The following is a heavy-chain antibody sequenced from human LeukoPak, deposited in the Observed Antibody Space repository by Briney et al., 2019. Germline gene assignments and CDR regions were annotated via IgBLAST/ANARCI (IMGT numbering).Heavy chain of an antibody. Sequence: ASVKVSCKVSGYTLTELSMHWVRQAPGKGLEWMGGFDPEDGETIYAQKFQGRVTMTEDTSTDTAYMELSSLRAEDTAVYYCAHSSSSFQGEASYYFYYMDVWGKGTTVTVSS. J-gene: IGHJ6*03. CDR2: FDPEDGET. D-gene: IGHD6-6*01. V-gene: IGHV1-24*01. CDR3: AHSSSSFQGEASYYFYYMDV. CDR1: GYTLTELS.